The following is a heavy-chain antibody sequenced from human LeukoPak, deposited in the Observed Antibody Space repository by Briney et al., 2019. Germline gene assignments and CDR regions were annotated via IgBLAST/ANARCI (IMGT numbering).Heavy chain of an antibody. J-gene: IGHJ3*02. V-gene: IGHV3-74*01. D-gene: IGHD4-23*01. CDR1: GFSFTTYW. CDR3: ARDKYGGNSNAFDI. CDR2: IGTDGSGT. Sequence: GGSLRLSCAASGFSFTTYWMDWVRQVPGKGLLWVARIGTDGSGTAYADSVQGRFTISRDNAKNTLFLQMSSLRAEDTAVYYCARDKYGGNSNAFDIWGQGTLVSVSS.